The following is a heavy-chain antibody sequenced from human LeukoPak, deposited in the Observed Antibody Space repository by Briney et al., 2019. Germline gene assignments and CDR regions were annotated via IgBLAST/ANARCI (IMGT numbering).Heavy chain of an antibody. CDR1: GGSISNYY. J-gene: IGHJ4*02. V-gene: IGHV4-4*07. Sequence: PSETLSLTRTVSGGSISNYYWSWIRQPAGKGLEWIGRIYTSGTTHYNPSLKSRVTMSVDTSKNQFSLNLSSVTAAGTAVYYCARFSSIAAAFDYWGLGTLVTVSS. CDR3: ARFSSIAAAFDY. D-gene: IGHD6-13*01. CDR2: IYTSGTT.